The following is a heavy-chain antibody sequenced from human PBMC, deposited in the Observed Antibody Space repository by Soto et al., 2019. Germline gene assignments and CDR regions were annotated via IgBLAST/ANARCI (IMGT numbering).Heavy chain of an antibody. CDR3: AREGIRSTMIVVGIGLFDY. CDR2: INAGNGNT. D-gene: IGHD3-22*01. J-gene: IGHJ4*02. V-gene: IGHV1-3*01. CDR1: GYTFTSYA. Sequence: APVKVSCKASGYTFTSYAMHWVRQAPGQRLEWMGWINAGNGNTKYSQKFQGRVTITRDTSASTAYMELSSLRSEDTAVYYCAREGIRSTMIVVGIGLFDYWGQGTLVTVSS.